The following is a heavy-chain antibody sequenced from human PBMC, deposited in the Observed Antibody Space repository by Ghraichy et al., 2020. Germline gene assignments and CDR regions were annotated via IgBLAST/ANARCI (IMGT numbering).Heavy chain of an antibody. D-gene: IGHD3-16*01. CDR1: GFSFSSSG. Sequence: GGSLRLSCAASGFSFSSSGMHWVRQAPGKGLEWVAVVSYDETNKYYADSVKGRFTISRDNSKNTLYLQMNSLRAEDAAVYYCAKGMVNAYYENPFNIFDYWGQGTLVTVSS. V-gene: IGHV3-30*18. CDR2: VSYDETNK. J-gene: IGHJ4*02. CDR3: AKGMVNAYYENPFNIFDY.